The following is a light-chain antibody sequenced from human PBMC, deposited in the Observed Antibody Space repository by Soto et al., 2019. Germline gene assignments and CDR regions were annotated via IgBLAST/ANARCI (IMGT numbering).Light chain of an antibody. J-gene: IGKJ5*01. CDR3: QQYNNWPFS. CDR2: DVS. CDR1: QGVTTN. V-gene: IGKV3-15*01. Sequence: EIVMTQSTATLSVSPGERATLSCRAGQGVTTNFAWYQQKSGQSPRLLIYDVSIRATGVPARFSATGSETDFTLTISGLQSEDSAVYFCQQYNNWPFSFGQGTRLEI.